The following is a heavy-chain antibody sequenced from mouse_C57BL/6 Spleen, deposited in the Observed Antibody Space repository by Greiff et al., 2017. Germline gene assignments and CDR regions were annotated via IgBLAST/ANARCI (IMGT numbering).Heavy chain of an antibody. CDR2: IDPSDSET. Sequence: QVQLQQPGAELVRPGSSVKLSCKASGYTFTSYWMHRVKQRPIQGLEWIGNIDPSDSETHYNQKFKDKATLTVDKSSSTAYMQLSSLTSEDSAVYCCARIGQLRSYYAMDYWGQGTSVTVSS. CDR1: GYTFTSYW. J-gene: IGHJ4*01. D-gene: IGHD3-2*02. CDR3: ARIGQLRSYYAMDY. V-gene: IGHV1-52*01.